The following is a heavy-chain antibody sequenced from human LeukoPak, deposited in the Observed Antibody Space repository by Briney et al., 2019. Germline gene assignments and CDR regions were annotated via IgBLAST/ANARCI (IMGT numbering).Heavy chain of an antibody. V-gene: IGHV4-59*11. CDR2: IYYSGST. Sequence: SETLSLTCTVYGGSITSHYWSWIRQAPGKGLEWIGYIYYSGSTNYNPSLKSRVTISVDTSKNQFSLKLSSVTAADTAVYYCARVDCTNPIEENWFDPWGQGTLVTVYS. J-gene: IGHJ5*02. CDR3: ARVDCTNPIEENWFDP. CDR1: GGSITSHY. D-gene: IGHD2-8*01.